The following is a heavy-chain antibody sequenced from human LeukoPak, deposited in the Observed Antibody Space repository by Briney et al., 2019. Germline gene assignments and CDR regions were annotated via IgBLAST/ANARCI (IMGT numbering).Heavy chain of an antibody. CDR3: ARDLETDIVVVPAAIYYYMDV. J-gene: IGHJ6*03. V-gene: IGHV1-2*02. D-gene: IGHD2-2*01. Sequence: ASVKVSCKASGYTFTGYYMRWVRQAPGQGLEWMGWINPNSGGTNYAQKFQGRVTMTRDTSISTAYMELSRLRSDDTAVYYRARDLETDIVVVPAAIYYYMDVWGKGTTVTVSS. CDR1: GYTFTGYY. CDR2: INPNSGGT.